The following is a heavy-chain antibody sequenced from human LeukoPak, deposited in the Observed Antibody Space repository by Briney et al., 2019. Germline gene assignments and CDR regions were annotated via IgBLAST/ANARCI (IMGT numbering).Heavy chain of an antibody. CDR3: ASYAPLERRGEWFDP. Sequence: ASVKVSCKASGYTFTSYGISWVRQAPGQGLEWMGWISAYNGNTNYAQKLQGRVTMTTDTSTSTAYMELRSLRSDDTAVYYCASYAPLERRGEWFDPWGQGTLVTVSS. V-gene: IGHV1-18*01. J-gene: IGHJ5*02. D-gene: IGHD1-1*01. CDR1: GYTFTSYG. CDR2: ISAYNGNT.